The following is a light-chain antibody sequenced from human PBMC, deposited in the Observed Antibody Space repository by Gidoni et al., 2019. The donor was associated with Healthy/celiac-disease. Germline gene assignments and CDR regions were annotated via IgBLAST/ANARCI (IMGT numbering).Light chain of an antibody. J-gene: IGLJ3*02. V-gene: IGLV1-40*01. CDR3: QSYDSSLSRGV. CDR2: GNS. CDR1: SSNIGAGYA. Sequence: QSALTHPPSVSGATGQRVTISCTGSSSNIGAGYAVHWYQQLPGTAPKVRIYGNSNRPSGVPDRFSGSKSGTSASLAITGLQAEDEADYYCQSYDSSLSRGVFGGGTKLTVL.